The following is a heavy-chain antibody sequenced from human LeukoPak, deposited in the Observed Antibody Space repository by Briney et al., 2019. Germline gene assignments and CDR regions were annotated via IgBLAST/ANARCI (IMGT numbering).Heavy chain of an antibody. D-gene: IGHD3-22*01. CDR3: ARDKLLITMIVPYFDY. J-gene: IGHJ4*02. V-gene: IGHV3-7*01. Sequence: QPGGSLRLSCVASGFTFSSYRIHWVRQAPGKGLEWVANIKQDGSEEYYVDSVKGRFTISRDNTGNSLYLQMNSLRADDTAVYYCARDKLLITMIVPYFDYWGQGALVTVSS. CDR2: IKQDGSEE. CDR1: GFTFSSYR.